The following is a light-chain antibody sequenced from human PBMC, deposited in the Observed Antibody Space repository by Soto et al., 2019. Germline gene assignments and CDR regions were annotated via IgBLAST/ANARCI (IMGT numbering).Light chain of an antibody. V-gene: IGKV3-20*01. CDR2: GAS. J-gene: IGKJ1*01. Sequence: EIVLTQSPGTLSLSPWERATLSCRASQSVSSSYLAWYQQKPGQAPRLLIYGASSRATGIPDRFSGSGSGTDFTLTISSLEPEDFAVYYCQQYGSSPSWTFGQGTKVDIK. CDR1: QSVSSSY. CDR3: QQYGSSPSWT.